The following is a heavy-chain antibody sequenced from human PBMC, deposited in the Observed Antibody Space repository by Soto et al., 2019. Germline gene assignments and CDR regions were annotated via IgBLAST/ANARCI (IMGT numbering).Heavy chain of an antibody. V-gene: IGHV3-48*02. CDR1: GFTFSSYS. D-gene: IGHD3-22*01. CDR3: ARKNTYYYDSSGRMDV. J-gene: IGHJ6*02. Sequence: PGGSLSLSCAASGFTFSSYSMNWVRQAPGKGLEWVSYISSSSSTIYYADSVKGRFTISRDNAKYSLYLQMNSLRDEDTAVYYCARKNTYYYDSSGRMDVWGQGTTVTVSS. CDR2: ISSSSSTI.